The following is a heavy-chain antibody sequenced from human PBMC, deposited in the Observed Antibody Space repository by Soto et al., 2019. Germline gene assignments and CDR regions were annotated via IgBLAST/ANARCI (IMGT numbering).Heavy chain of an antibody. CDR1: GFSLSTSGVG. J-gene: IGHJ1*01. CDR3: AHGRQLGGIRGPPIAEYFQH. D-gene: IGHD6-6*01. CDR2: IYWDDDK. Sequence: SGPTLVKPTQTLTLTCTFSGFSLSTSGVGVGWIRQPPGKALEWLALIYWDDDKRYSPSLKSRLTITKDTSKNQVVLTMTNMDPVDTATYYCAHGRQLGGIRGPPIAEYFQHWGQGTLVTVSS. V-gene: IGHV2-5*02.